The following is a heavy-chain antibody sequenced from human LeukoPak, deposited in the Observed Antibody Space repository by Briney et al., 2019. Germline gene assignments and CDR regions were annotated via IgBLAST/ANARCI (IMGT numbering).Heavy chain of an antibody. CDR1: GFTFSNYW. V-gene: IGHV3-7*01. Sequence: GGSLRLSCAASGFTFSNYWINWVRQAPGKGLEWVANVNQDGSEKYYVDSVKGRFTISRDNAKDSLYLQMNSLRAEDTAVYYCARTYRNGDKFCSVYWGQGTLVTVSS. J-gene: IGHJ4*02. D-gene: IGHD5-24*01. CDR2: VNQDGSEK. CDR3: ARTYRNGDKFCSVY.